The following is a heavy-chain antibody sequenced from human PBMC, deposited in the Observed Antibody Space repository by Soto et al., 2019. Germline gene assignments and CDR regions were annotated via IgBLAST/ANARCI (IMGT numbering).Heavy chain of an antibody. V-gene: IGHV4-61*01. CDR3: ARLSGSYNDRYFDN. D-gene: IGHD1-26*01. CDR1: GGSVSSGNYY. CDR2: FYYSGST. J-gene: IGHJ4*02. Sequence: TSETLSLTCTVSGGSVSSGNYYWSWIRQPPGKGLEWIGYFYYSGSTNYNPSLKSRVTISVDTSKNQFSLKLSSVTAADTAVYFCARLSGSYNDRYFDNWGQGTLVTVSS.